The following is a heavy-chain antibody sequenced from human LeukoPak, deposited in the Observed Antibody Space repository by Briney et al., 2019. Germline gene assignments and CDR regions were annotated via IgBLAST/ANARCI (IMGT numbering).Heavy chain of an antibody. Sequence: SETLSLTCTVSGASISSTSYYWGWIRQPPGKGLEWIGSIYYSGSTYYNPSLKSRVTISVDTSKNQFSLKLSSVTAADTAVYYCARGGWNKFDYWGQGTLVTVSS. CDR2: IYYSGST. J-gene: IGHJ4*02. CDR3: ARGGWNKFDY. CDR1: GASISSTSYY. D-gene: IGHD3-22*01. V-gene: IGHV4-39*07.